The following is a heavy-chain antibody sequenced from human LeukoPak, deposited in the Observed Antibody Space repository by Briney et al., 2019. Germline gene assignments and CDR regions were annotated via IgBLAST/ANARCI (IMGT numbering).Heavy chain of an antibody. CDR1: GFTFNYYW. J-gene: IGHJ4*02. Sequence: PGGSLRLSCAASGFTFNYYWLNWVRQAPGKGLEWVSSISSSSSYIYYADSVKGRFTISRDNAKNSLYLQMNSLRAEDTAVYYCARDSAGPIDYWGQGTLVTVSS. CDR2: ISSSSSYI. V-gene: IGHV3-21*01. CDR3: ARDSAGPIDY.